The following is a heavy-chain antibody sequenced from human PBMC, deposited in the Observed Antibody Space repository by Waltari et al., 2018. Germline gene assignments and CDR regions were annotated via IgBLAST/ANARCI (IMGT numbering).Heavy chain of an antibody. Sequence: QLQLQESGPGLVNPSETLSRTCTVSGVSLSTSRYSWGWIRQPPGKGLDWIGSLHYGGSSYFNPSLKSRVTISVDTSKNQFSLKLTSVTAADTAVYYCATLPIPLELWYFDLWGRGTLVTVSS. V-gene: IGHV4-39*01. CDR2: LHYGGSS. D-gene: IGHD1-7*01. CDR3: ATLPIPLELWYFDL. CDR1: GVSLSTSRYS. J-gene: IGHJ2*01.